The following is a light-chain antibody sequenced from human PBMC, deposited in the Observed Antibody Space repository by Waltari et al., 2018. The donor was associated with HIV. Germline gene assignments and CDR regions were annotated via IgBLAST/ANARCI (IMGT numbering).Light chain of an antibody. V-gene: IGKV2-28*01. J-gene: IGKJ2*01. Sequence: DIMMTQSPLSLPVTPGEPASISCRSSQNLLHCNGYNYLDWFLQKPGQSPQLLIYLGSNRASGVPDRFRGSGSGTDFTLKISRVEAEDVGVYYCMQSLQTPRTFGQGTKLEIK. CDR3: MQSLQTPRT. CDR1: QNLLHCNGYNY. CDR2: LGS.